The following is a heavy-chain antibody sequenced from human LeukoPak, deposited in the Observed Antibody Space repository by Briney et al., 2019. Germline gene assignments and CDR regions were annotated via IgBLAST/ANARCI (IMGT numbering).Heavy chain of an antibody. V-gene: IGHV1-8*01. Sequence: ASVKVSCKASGYTFTSYDINWVRQATGQGLEWMGWMNPNSGNTGYAQKFQGRVTMTRNTSISTAYMELSSLRSEDTAVYYCARTGGYDSSGYSGYYGIDVWGQGTTVTVSS. CDR3: ARTGGYDSSGYSGYYGIDV. D-gene: IGHD3-22*01. CDR2: MNPNSGNT. J-gene: IGHJ6*02. CDR1: GYTFTSYD.